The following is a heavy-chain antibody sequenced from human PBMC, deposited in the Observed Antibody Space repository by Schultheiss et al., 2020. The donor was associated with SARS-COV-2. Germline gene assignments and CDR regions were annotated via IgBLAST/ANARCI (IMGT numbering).Heavy chain of an antibody. CDR2: INPNSGGT. V-gene: IGHV1-2*06. J-gene: IGHJ6*02. Sequence: ASVKVSCKASGYTFTSYGISWVRQAPGQGLEWLGRINPNSGGTYYAQKFQGRVTMTRDTSISTAYMELRSLRSDDTAVYYCAREGYCSSTSCPNVWGQGTTVTVSS. D-gene: IGHD2-2*01. CDR3: AREGYCSSTSCPNV. CDR1: GYTFTSYG.